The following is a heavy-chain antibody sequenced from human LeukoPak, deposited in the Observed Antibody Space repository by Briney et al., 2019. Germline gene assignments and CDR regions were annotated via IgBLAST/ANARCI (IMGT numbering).Heavy chain of an antibody. Sequence: ASVKVSCKASGGTFSSYAISWVRQAPGQGLEWMGGIIPIFGTANYAQKFQGKVTITTDESTSTAYMELSSLRSEDTAVYYCASKQQQHGPSFFDYWGQGTLVTVSS. CDR3: ASKQQQHGPSFFDY. V-gene: IGHV1-69*05. J-gene: IGHJ4*02. CDR2: IIPIFGTA. CDR1: GGTFSSYA. D-gene: IGHD6-13*01.